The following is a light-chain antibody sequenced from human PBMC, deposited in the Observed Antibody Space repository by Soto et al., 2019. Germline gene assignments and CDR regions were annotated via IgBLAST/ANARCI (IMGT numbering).Light chain of an antibody. CDR1: QTVSSNF. V-gene: IGKV3-20*01. Sequence: EIVLTQSPGTLSLSPGERGTLSCRASQTVSSNFLAWYQQKPGQAPRLLIFDASTRATGIPDRFTGSGSGTDFTLTISRLEPEDFAVYYCQFYGDPSKTFGQRSMADVK. CDR2: DAS. J-gene: IGKJ1*01. CDR3: QFYGDPSKT.